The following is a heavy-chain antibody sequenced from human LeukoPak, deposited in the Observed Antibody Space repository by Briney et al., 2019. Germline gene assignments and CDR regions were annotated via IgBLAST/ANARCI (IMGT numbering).Heavy chain of an antibody. CDR3: ARDAVDIVVVPAANDYYYYMDV. D-gene: IGHD2-2*01. J-gene: IGHJ6*03. CDR2: ISYDGSNK. CDR1: GFTFSSYA. Sequence: GGSLRLSCAASGFTFSSYAMHWVRQAPGKGLEWVAVISYDGSNKYYADSVRGRFTISRDNSKNTLYLQMNSLRAEDTAVYYCARDAVDIVVVPAANDYYYYMDVWGKGTTVTVSS. V-gene: IGHV3-30*04.